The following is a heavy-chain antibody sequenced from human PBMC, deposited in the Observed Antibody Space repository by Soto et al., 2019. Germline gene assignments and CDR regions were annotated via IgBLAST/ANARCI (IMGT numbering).Heavy chain of an antibody. D-gene: IGHD6-19*01. Sequence: QVQLVQSGAEVKKPGASVKVSCKASGYTFTGYYMHWVRQAPGQGLEWMGWINPNSGGTNYAQKFQGWITMTRDTSISTAYMELSRLRSDDTAVYYCARDQIAVAGYCYCGMDVWGQGTTVTVSS. V-gene: IGHV1-2*04. CDR3: ARDQIAVAGYCYCGMDV. J-gene: IGHJ6*02. CDR2: INPNSGGT. CDR1: GYTFTGYY.